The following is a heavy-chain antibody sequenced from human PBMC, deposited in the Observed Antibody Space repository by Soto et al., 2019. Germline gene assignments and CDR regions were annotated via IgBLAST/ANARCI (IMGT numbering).Heavy chain of an antibody. J-gene: IGHJ4*02. V-gene: IGHV3-23*01. CDR2: IIGNGDTT. Sequence: EVPLLEAGGGLVQPGGSLRLSCAASGFSFRNYGMSWVRQAPGKGLEWLSAIIGNGDTTYYAASVRGRFTISRDNSKDTLYLQLNDLGAEDTAIYYCAKDYDYGDSLPFDYWGLGTLVTVSS. CDR3: AKDYDYGDSLPFDY. D-gene: IGHD4-17*01. CDR1: GFSFRNYG.